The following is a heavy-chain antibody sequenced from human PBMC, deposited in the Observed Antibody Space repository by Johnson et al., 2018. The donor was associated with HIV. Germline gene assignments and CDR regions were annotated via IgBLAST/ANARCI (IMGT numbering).Heavy chain of an antibody. Sequence: QVQLVESGGGVVQPGRSLRLSCAASGFTFSSYCMHWVRQAPGKGLEWVTVISYDGTNKYYADSVKGRFTISRDNSKNTLYPQMNSLRAEDTAVYYWAKAQAFRGAFDIWGQGTMVIVSS. V-gene: IGHV3-30*18. J-gene: IGHJ3*02. CDR2: ISYDGTNK. CDR1: GFTFSSYC. CDR3: AKAQAFRGAFDI. D-gene: IGHD2/OR15-2a*01.